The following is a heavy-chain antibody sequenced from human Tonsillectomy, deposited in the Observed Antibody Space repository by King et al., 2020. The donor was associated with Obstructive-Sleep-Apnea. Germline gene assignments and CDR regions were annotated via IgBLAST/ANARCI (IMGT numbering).Heavy chain of an antibody. CDR2: INHSGST. D-gene: IGHD2-15*01. V-gene: IGHV4-34*01. CDR3: ARGLGEDIVVVVAAHFDY. CDR1: GGSFSGYY. Sequence: VQLQQWGAGLLKPSETLSLTCAVYGGSFSGYYWSWIRQPPGKGLEWIGEINHSGSTNYNPSLKSRVTISVDTSKNQFSLTLSSVTAADTAVYYCARGLGEDIVVVVAAHFDYWGQGTLVTVSS. J-gene: IGHJ4*02.